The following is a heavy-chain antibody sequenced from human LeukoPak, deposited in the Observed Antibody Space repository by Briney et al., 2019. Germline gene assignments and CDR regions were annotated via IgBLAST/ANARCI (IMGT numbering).Heavy chain of an antibody. CDR3: ARTTEAHSWRTRYYDYYMDV. D-gene: IGHD6-13*01. CDR1: GFTFSSYS. CDR2: ISSSSSTI. J-gene: IGHJ6*03. Sequence: GGSLRLSCAASGFTFSSYSMNWVHQAPGKGLEWVSYISSSSSTIYYADSVKGRFTISRDNAKNSLYLQMNSLRAEDTAVYYCARTTEAHSWRTRYYDYYMDVWGKGTTVTVSS. V-gene: IGHV3-48*01.